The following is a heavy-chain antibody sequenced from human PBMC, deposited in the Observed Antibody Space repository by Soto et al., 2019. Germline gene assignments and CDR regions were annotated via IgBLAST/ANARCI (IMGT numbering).Heavy chain of an antibody. CDR2: INHSGST. CDR1: GGSFSGYY. Sequence: SETLSLTCAVYGGSFSGYYWSWIRQPPGKGLEWIGEINHSGSTNYNPSLKSRVTISVDTSKNQFSLKLSSVTAADTAVYYCARGRGAYYYDSSGYYYHPYFDYWGQGTLVTVSS. J-gene: IGHJ4*02. V-gene: IGHV4-34*01. D-gene: IGHD3-22*01. CDR3: ARGRGAYYYDSSGYYYHPYFDY.